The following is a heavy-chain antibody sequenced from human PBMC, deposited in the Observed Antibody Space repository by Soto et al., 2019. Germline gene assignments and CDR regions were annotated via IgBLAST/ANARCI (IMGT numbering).Heavy chain of an antibody. V-gene: IGHV1-18*01. J-gene: IGHJ4*02. CDR3: ARVWFEDIVLMVYADY. CDR1: GGTFSSYA. CDR2: ISAYNGNT. D-gene: IGHD2-8*01. Sequence: ASVKVSCKASGGTFSSYAISWVRQAPGQGLEWMGWISAYNGNTNYAQKLQGRVTMTTDTSTSTAYMELRSLRSDDTAVYYCARVWFEDIVLMVYADYWGQGTLVTVSS.